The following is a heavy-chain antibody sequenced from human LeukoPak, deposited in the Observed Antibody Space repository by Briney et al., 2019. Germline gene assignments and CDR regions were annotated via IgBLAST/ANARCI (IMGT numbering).Heavy chain of an antibody. J-gene: IGHJ6*03. V-gene: IGHV1-8*01. CDR1: GYTFTSYD. CDR3: ARSIRFYYYMDV. Sequence: ASVKVSCKASGYTFTSYDINWVRQATGQGLEWMGWMNPNSGNTGYAQKFQGRVTMTRNTSISTAYMELSSLRSEDTAVYYCARSIRFYYYMDVWGKGTTVTISS. CDR2: MNPNSGNT.